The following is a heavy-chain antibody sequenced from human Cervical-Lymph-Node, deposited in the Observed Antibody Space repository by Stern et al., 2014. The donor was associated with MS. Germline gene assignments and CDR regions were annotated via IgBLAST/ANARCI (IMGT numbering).Heavy chain of an antibody. J-gene: IGHJ5*02. CDR3: ARGSSSIWFDP. CDR2: IYYSGST. Sequence: QVQLVQSGPGLVKPSETLSLTCTVSGGSISSYYWSWIRQPPGKGLEWIGYIYYSGSTNYNPSLKSRVTISVDTSKNQFSLKLSSVTAADTAVYYCARGSSSIWFDPWGQGTLVTVSS. D-gene: IGHD6-6*01. V-gene: IGHV4-59*01. CDR1: GGSISSYY.